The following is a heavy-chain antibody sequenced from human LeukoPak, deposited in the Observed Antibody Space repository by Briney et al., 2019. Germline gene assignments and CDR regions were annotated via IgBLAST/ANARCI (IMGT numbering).Heavy chain of an antibody. V-gene: IGHV1-2*02. J-gene: IGHJ3*02. CDR2: INPNSGGT. CDR1: GYAFTGYY. D-gene: IGHD3-22*01. Sequence: GASVKVSCKASGYAFTGYYMHWVRQAPGQGLEWMGWINPNSGGTSYAQKFQGRVTMTRDTSISTAYMELSRLRSDDTAVYYCSSYYYDSSGYHAFDIWGQGTMVTVSS. CDR3: SSYYYDSSGYHAFDI.